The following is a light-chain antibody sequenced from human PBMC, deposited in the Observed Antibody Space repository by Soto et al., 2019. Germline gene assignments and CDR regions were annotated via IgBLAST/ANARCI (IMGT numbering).Light chain of an antibody. J-gene: IGKJ4*01. CDR3: QQYSSFLT. Sequence: DIQMTQSPSTLSASVGDRVTITCRASQSISRWLAWSQQKPGKAPKLLIYDASNLQSGVSSRFSGGGSGTEFTLTITSLQPDDFATYYCQQYSSFLTFGGGTKVEI. CDR1: QSISRW. V-gene: IGKV1-5*01. CDR2: DAS.